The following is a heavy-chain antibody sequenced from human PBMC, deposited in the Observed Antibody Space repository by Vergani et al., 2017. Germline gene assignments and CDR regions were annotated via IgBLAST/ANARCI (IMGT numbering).Heavy chain of an antibody. D-gene: IGHD6-13*01. V-gene: IGHV1-2*02. CDR2: MNPNSCDT. CDR1: GYTFTDYY. Sequence: QVQLVQSGADVKKTGASVRVSCKASGYTFTDYYIHWMRQAPGQGREWMGWMNPNSCDTMYAEQFKGRVTMTRVTSLSTAYRDLSRVTSDDTAVYYCAREDAKEQLVRWGIDVLGQGNTVTVSS. J-gene: IGHJ6*02. CDR3: AREDAKEQLVRWGIDV.